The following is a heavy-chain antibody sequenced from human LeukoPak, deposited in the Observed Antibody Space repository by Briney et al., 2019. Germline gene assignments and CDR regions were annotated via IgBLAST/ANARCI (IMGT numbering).Heavy chain of an antibody. Sequence: SKTLSLTCAVYGGSFSGYYWSWIRQPPGKGLEWIGEINHSGSTNYNPSLKSRVTISVDTSKNQFSLKLSSVTAADTAVYYCARGFYDSSGYYYDAFDIWGQGTMVTVSS. J-gene: IGHJ3*02. CDR2: INHSGST. D-gene: IGHD3-22*01. V-gene: IGHV4-34*01. CDR3: ARGFYDSSGYYYDAFDI. CDR1: GGSFSGYY.